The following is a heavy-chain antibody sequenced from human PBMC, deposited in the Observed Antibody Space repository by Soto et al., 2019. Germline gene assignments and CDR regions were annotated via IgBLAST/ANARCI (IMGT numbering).Heavy chain of an antibody. CDR3: ARPRENEAFDI. Sequence: QVQLVQSGAEVKKPGASVKVSCKASGYTFTSYAMHWVRQAPGQRLEWMGWINAGNGNTEYSQKFQGRVTITRDTSASTAYMALSSLRSEDTAVYYCARPRENEAFDIWGQGTMVTVSS. D-gene: IGHD3-10*01. CDR2: INAGNGNT. V-gene: IGHV1-3*01. J-gene: IGHJ3*02. CDR1: GYTFTSYA.